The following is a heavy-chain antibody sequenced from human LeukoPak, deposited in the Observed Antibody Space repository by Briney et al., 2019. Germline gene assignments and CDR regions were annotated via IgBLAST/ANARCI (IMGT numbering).Heavy chain of an antibody. CDR2: IRYDGSNK. CDR1: GLTFSSYG. Sequence: PGGSLRLSCAASGLTFSSYGMHWVRQAPVKGLEWVAFIRYDGSNKYYADSVKGRFTISRDNSKNTLYLQMNSLRAEDTAVYYCAKGGEANVLLWFGELLTPFDYWDQGTLVTVSS. D-gene: IGHD3-10*01. J-gene: IGHJ4*02. V-gene: IGHV3-30*02. CDR3: AKGGEANVLLWFGELLTPFDY.